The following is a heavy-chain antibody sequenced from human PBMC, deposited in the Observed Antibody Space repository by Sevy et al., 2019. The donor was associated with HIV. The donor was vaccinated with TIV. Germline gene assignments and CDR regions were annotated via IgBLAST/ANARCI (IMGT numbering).Heavy chain of an antibody. J-gene: IGHJ6*02. CDR1: GFTVSSYS. CDR2: ISSSSSTI. D-gene: IGHD6-13*01. CDR3: ARGRSSWYYYYGMDV. V-gene: IGHV3-48*02. Sequence: GGSLRLSCAASGFTVSSYSLNWVRQAPGKGLEWVSYISSSSSTIYYADSVKGRFTISRDKAKNSLYLQMNSLRDEDTAVYYCARGRSSWYYYYGMDVWGQGTTVTVSS.